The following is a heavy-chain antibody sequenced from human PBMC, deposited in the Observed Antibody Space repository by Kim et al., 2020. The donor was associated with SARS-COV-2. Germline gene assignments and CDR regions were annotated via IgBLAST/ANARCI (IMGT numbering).Heavy chain of an antibody. CDR3: ARGLHSMWLRALYYFDY. D-gene: IGHD5-12*01. CDR2: INHSGST. V-gene: IGHV4-34*01. CDR1: GGSFSGYY. Sequence: SETLSLTCAVYGGSFSGYYWSWIRQPPGKGLEWIGEINHSGSTNYNPSLKSRVTISVDTSKNQFSLKLSSVTAADTAVYYCARGLHSMWLRALYYFDYWGQGTLVTVSS. J-gene: IGHJ4*02.